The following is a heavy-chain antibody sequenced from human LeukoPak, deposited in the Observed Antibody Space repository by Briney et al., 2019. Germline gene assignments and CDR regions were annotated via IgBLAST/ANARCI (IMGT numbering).Heavy chain of an antibody. Sequence: PGGSLRLSCAASGFTFSSYGMHWVRQAPGKGLVWVSRIDNDGSTTNYADSVKGRFTISRDNAKNTLYLQMNSLRDEDTAVYYCARDAFGVDKSPFWGQGTLVTVSS. D-gene: IGHD3-3*01. CDR3: ARDAFGVDKSPF. CDR2: IDNDGSTT. CDR1: GFTFSSYG. J-gene: IGHJ4*02. V-gene: IGHV3-74*01.